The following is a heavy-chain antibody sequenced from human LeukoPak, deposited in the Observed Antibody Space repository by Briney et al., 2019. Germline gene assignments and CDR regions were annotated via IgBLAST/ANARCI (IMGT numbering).Heavy chain of an antibody. CDR1: GFSLSSYW. D-gene: IGHD2-21*01. V-gene: IGHV3-74*01. Sequence: GGSLRLSCAASGFSLSSYWMHWVRQAPGKGLVWVSRINSDGSSTTYADSVKGRFTISRDNAKNTLHLQMNSLRPEDTAVYYCARGAYCGGDCPFPNSLYWGQGTLVTVSS. CDR2: INSDGSST. CDR3: ARGAYCGGDCPFPNSLY. J-gene: IGHJ4*02.